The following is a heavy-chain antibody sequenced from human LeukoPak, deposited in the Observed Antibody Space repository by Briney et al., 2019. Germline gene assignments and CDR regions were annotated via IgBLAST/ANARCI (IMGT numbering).Heavy chain of an antibody. CDR2: ISSSGSTI. CDR3: AELGITMIGGV. CDR1: AFTFSSYE. V-gene: IGHV3-48*03. J-gene: IGHJ6*04. D-gene: IGHD3-10*02. Sequence: TGRSLRLSCAASAFTFSSYEMNWVRQAPGKGLEWVSYISSSGSTIYYADSVKGRFTISRDNAKNSLYLQMNRLRAEDTAVYYCAELGITMIGGVWGKGTTVTISS.